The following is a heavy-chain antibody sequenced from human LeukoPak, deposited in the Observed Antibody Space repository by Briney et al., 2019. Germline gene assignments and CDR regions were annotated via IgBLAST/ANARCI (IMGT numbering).Heavy chain of an antibody. CDR3: AKRPTTVTTFGRDY. Sequence: GGSLRLSCAASGFTFDSFAMSWVRQAPGKGLEWLSAISGSGASTYYGDSVKGLFTISRDNSRDTLYLQMDSLRAEDTAVYYCAKRPTTVTTFGRDYWGQGTLVTVSS. V-gene: IGHV3-23*01. CDR1: GFTFDSFA. J-gene: IGHJ4*02. D-gene: IGHD4-17*01. CDR2: ISGSGAST.